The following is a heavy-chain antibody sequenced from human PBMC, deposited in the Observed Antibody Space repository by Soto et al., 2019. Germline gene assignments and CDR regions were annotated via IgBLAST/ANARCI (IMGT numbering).Heavy chain of an antibody. D-gene: IGHD3-16*01. J-gene: IGHJ4*02. CDR1: GDTLTELS. V-gene: IGHV1-24*01. CDR3: ATDPFVGVPV. Sequence: GSSVKVSCKVSGDTLTELSMHWVRQAPGKGLEWMGGFDPEDGETIYAQKFQGRVTMTEDTSTDTAYMELSSLRSEDTAVYYCATDPFVGVPVWGQGTLVTVSS. CDR2: FDPEDGET.